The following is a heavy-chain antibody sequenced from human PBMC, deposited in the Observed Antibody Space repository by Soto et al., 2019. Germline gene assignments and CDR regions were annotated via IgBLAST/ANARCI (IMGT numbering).Heavy chain of an antibody. CDR2: INGGTGQT. D-gene: IGHD1-1*01. CDR3: ARGKGMEENYYYYGLDI. CDR1: GYTFTTHA. Sequence: QVQVVQSGAEVKKPGASVKISCKASGYTFTTHAMHWVRQAPGQSLEWMGWINGGTGQTKHSQRFQGRVNITRDTSASTAYMELSSLRSEDTAVYYCARGKGMEENYYYYGLDIWGQGTTGTVSS. V-gene: IGHV1-3*01. J-gene: IGHJ6*02.